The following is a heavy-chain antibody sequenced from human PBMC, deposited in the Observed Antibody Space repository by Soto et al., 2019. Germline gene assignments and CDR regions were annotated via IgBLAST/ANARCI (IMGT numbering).Heavy chain of an antibody. CDR1: GYTFSSYG. D-gene: IGHD4-17*01. CDR3: ARDHLNDYGDPNWFDP. CDR2: ISTYNDNT. J-gene: IGHJ5*02. Sequence: GASVKVSCKASGYTFSSYGISWVRQAPGQGLEWMGWISTYNDNTYYAQRLQGRVTMTTDTSTSTAYMELRSLRSDDTAVYYCARDHLNDYGDPNWFDPWGQGTLVTVST. V-gene: IGHV1-18*01.